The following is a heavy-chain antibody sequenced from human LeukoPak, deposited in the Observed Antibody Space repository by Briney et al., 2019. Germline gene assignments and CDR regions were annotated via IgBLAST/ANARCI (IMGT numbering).Heavy chain of an antibody. V-gene: IGHV3-23*01. CDR1: GFTFSSYA. CDR2: ICGSGGST. CDR3: AKDRGRSWYSDYCDY. D-gene: IGHD6-13*01. Sequence: GGSLRLSCAASGFTFSSYAMSWVRQAPGKGLEWVSAICGSGGSTYYAGSVKGRFTISRDNSKNTLYLQMNSLRAEDTAVYYCAKDRGRSWYSDYCDYWVQGTLVTVSS. J-gene: IGHJ4*02.